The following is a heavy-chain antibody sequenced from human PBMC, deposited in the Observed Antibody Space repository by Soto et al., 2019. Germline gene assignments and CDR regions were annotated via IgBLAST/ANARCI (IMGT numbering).Heavy chain of an antibody. V-gene: IGHV1-3*01. Sequence: ASVKVSCMASGYTFTSYAMHWVRQAPGQRLEWMGWINAGNGNTKYSQKFQGRVTITRDTSASTAYMELSSLRSEDTAVYYCARAAAAGMGAYYFDYWGQGTLVTVSS. CDR2: INAGNGNT. CDR3: ARAAAAGMGAYYFDY. CDR1: GYTFTSYA. D-gene: IGHD6-13*01. J-gene: IGHJ4*02.